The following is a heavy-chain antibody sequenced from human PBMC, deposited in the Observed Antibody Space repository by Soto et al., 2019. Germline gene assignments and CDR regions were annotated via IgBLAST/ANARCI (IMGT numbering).Heavy chain of an antibody. J-gene: IGHJ6*02. CDR2: IDSSDTYT. CDR3: ASDYDVWSDYLGV. Sequence: GSAQKISCNGSGYSFSSYLIRWLRQMRGKGLEMMGMIDSSDTYTNDSPPFQGHVTISAAKSISTVYLQWSSLTASDTAMYYGASDYDVWSDYLGVWGQGTTVTVSS. D-gene: IGHD3-3*01. V-gene: IGHV5-10-1*01. CDR1: GYSFSSYL.